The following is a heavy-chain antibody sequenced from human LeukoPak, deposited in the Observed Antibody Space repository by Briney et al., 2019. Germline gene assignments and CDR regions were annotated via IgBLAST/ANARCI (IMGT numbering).Heavy chain of an antibody. CDR2: IYSSGST. CDR3: ASTTEGGYTYDYFYYYYMHV. D-gene: IGHD5-18*01. CDR1: GASVSGSNYY. Sequence: SETLSLTCAVSGASVSGSNYYWGWIRQPPGKGLEWIGNIYSSGSTYYNASLQRRVTISIDRSKNQFSLKLSSVTAADPAVYYCASTTEGGYTYDYFYYYYMHVWGKGTTATIPS. V-gene: IGHV4-39*07. J-gene: IGHJ6*03.